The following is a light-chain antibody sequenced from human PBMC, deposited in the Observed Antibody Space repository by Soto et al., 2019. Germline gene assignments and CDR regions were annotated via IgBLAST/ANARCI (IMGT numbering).Light chain of an antibody. CDR2: AVV. V-gene: IGLV2-8*01. J-gene: IGLJ1*01. CDR1: KNDNGVYDF. Sequence: QSALTQPPSASGAPGQSGTISCTGTKNDNGVYDFVSWYQHHPGKAPRLIISAVVQRPSRVPDRFSGAKCGRTASLTVSGPRAANAADYFCESYSISNTYVFGGGTKGTV. CDR3: ESYSISNTYV.